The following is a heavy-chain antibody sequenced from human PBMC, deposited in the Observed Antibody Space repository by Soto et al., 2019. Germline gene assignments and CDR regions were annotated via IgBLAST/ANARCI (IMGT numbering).Heavy chain of an antibody. CDR1: GGTFSSYA. J-gene: IGHJ4*02. CDR2: IIPIFGTA. V-gene: IGHV1-69*01. D-gene: IGHD6-13*01. CDR3: AREREGYWIAAAGPNEFDC. Sequence: QVQLVQSGAEVKKPGSSVKVSCKASGGTFSSYAISWVRQAPGQGLEWMGGIIPIFGTANYAQKFQGRVTITADEAKSTAYMELSRRRSEDTAVYYCAREREGYWIAAAGPNEFDCWGQTTLVT.